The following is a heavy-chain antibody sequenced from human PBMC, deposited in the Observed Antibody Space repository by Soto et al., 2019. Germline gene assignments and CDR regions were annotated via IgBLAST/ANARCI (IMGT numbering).Heavy chain of an antibody. J-gene: IGHJ6*02. D-gene: IGHD3-3*01. CDR3: ARSLTIFGVFTSRLSYYYGMEV. Sequence: ASVEVPWQASGYTLTSYDSNWLRQAAGEGIEWMGWMNPTSGNTGYAQKFQGRVTMTRDTSXSTAYMELRSLRSDDTAVYYCARSLTIFGVFTSRLSYYYGMEVWGQGTTVTVSS. V-gene: IGHV1-8*01. CDR1: GYTLTSYD. CDR2: MNPTSGNT.